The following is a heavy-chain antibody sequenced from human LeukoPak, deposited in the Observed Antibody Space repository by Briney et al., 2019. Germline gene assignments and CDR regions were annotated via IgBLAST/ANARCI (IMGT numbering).Heavy chain of an antibody. CDR2: ISGSDGST. J-gene: IGHJ4*02. Sequence: GGSLRLSXAASGLIFSNYGMSWVRQSPGKGLEWVSGISGSDGSTYYADSVQGRFTISRDNSKNTLYLQMNSLRAEDTAVYYCAKGGSGSGWYRYFDYWGQGTLVTVSS. D-gene: IGHD6-19*01. CDR1: GLIFSNYG. CDR3: AKGGSGSGWYRYFDY. V-gene: IGHV3-23*01.